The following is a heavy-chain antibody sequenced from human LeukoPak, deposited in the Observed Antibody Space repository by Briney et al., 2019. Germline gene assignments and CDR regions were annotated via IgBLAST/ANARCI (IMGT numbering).Heavy chain of an antibody. CDR2: ISAYNGNT. Sequence: ASVKVSCKASGYTFTNYAISWVRQAPGQGLEWMGWISAYNGNTNYAQKFQERVTITRDMSTSTAYMELSSLRSEDTAVYYCAADLRFSGWLHDAFDIWGQGTMVTVSP. V-gene: IGHV1-18*01. J-gene: IGHJ3*02. CDR1: GYTFTNYA. CDR3: AADLRFSGWLHDAFDI. D-gene: IGHD6-19*01.